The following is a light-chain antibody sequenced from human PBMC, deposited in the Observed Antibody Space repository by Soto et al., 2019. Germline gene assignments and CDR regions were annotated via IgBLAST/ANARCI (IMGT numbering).Light chain of an antibody. Sequence: AIRMTQSPSSLSASTGDRVTITCRASQGISSYLAWYQQKPGKAPKLLIYAASTLQSGVPSRFSGSGSGTDFTLTISCLQSEDFATYYCQQYYSYLPTWTFGQGTKVEIK. J-gene: IGKJ1*01. CDR2: AAS. CDR3: QQYYSYLPTWT. V-gene: IGKV1-8*01. CDR1: QGISSY.